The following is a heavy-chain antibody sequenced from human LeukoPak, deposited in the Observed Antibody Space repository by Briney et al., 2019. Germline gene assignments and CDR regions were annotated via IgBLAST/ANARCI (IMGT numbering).Heavy chain of an antibody. D-gene: IGHD3-10*01. CDR3: ARDKPHYYGSGYLSWCFDL. J-gene: IGHJ2*01. CDR1: GGTFSSYT. Sequence: ASVKVSCKASGGTFSSYTISWVRQAPGQGLEWMGRIIPILGIANYAQKFQGRVTITADKSTSTAYMELSSLRSEDTAVYYCARDKPHYYGSGYLSWCFDLWGRGTLVTVSS. V-gene: IGHV1-69*04. CDR2: IIPILGIA.